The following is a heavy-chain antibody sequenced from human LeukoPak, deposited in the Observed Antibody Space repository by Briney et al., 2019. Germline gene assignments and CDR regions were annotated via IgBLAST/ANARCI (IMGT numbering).Heavy chain of an antibody. V-gene: IGHV1-58*02. Sequence: ASVKVSCKASGFTFTSSAMQWVRQARGQRLEWIGWIVVGSGNTNYAQKFQERVTITRDMSTSTAYMELSSLRSEDTAVYYCAADTEYRLLFTWRFDPWGQGTLVTVSS. CDR3: AADTEYRLLFTWRFDP. J-gene: IGHJ5*02. D-gene: IGHD2-2*01. CDR1: GFTFTSSA. CDR2: IVVGSGNT.